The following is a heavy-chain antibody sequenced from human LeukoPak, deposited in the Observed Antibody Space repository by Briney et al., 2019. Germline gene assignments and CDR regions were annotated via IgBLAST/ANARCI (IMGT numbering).Heavy chain of an antibody. Sequence: SETLSLTCTVSGGSISSSSYYWGWTRQPPGKGLEYIGNIYYSGSTNYTPTLKSRVTISVDTSKNQFSLNLSSVTAADAAVYFCARQIDSYWHFDLWGRGTLVTVSS. J-gene: IGHJ2*01. CDR3: ARQIDSYWHFDL. D-gene: IGHD3-9*01. CDR1: GGSISSSSYY. CDR2: IYYSGST. V-gene: IGHV4-39*01.